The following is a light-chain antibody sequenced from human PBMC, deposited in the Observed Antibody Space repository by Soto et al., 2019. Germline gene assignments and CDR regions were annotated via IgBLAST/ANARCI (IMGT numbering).Light chain of an antibody. Sequence: DIQMTQSPSSLSASVGDRVTITCRASQSVRTYLNWYQRKPGKAPKVLIYGASTLQSGVPSRFSGSGSGTDFTLTVSSLQPEDFATYYGQQNYNSPYTFGQGTKLEIK. V-gene: IGKV1-39*01. CDR3: QQNYNSPYT. CDR1: QSVRTY. CDR2: GAS. J-gene: IGKJ2*01.